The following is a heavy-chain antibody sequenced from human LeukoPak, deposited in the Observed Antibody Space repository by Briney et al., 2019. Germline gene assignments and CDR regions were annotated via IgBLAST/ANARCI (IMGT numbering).Heavy chain of an antibody. J-gene: IGHJ4*02. D-gene: IGHD6-13*01. CDR3: AKSLLYSSSWSPYYFDY. CDR1: GFTFSSYS. CDR2: ISSSSTYI. Sequence: PGGSLRLSCAASGFTFSSYSMNWVRQAPGKGLEWVSSISSSSTYIYYADSVKGRFTISRDNAKNSLYLQTNSLRAEDTALYYCAKSLLYSSSWSPYYFDYWGQGTLVTVSS. V-gene: IGHV3-21*04.